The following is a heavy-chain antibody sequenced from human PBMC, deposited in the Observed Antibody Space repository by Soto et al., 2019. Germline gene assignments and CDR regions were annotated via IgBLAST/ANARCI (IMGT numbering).Heavy chain of an antibody. Sequence: GGSLRLSCEVSGFTFSAAWMNWVRQAPGKGLEWVGRIKSKIGGGTTDYAAPVKGRFTISRDDSKNMLYLQMNSLQTEDTGVYYCTTDYIYFGSRSYFPGREYAMDAWGQGTTVTVSS. J-gene: IGHJ6*02. CDR1: GFTFSAAW. CDR3: TTDYIYFGSRSYFPGREYAMDA. CDR2: IKSKIGGGTT. D-gene: IGHD3-10*01. V-gene: IGHV3-15*07.